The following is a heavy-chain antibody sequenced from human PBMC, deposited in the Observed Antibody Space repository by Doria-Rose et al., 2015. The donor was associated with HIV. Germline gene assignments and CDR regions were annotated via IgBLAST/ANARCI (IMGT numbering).Heavy chain of an antibody. CDR3: ARIKSSRWYHKYYFDF. CDR1: GVSLSIPGMG. V-gene: IGHV2-26*01. CDR2: IFSDDER. Sequence: QESGPVLVKPTETLTLTCTVSGVSLSIPGMGVSWIRQPPGKALEWLANIFSDDERSYKTSLKSRLTISRVTYKSQVVLTMTDMDPVDTATYYCARIKSSRWYHKYYFDFWGQGTLVIVSA. J-gene: IGHJ4*02. D-gene: IGHD6-13*01.